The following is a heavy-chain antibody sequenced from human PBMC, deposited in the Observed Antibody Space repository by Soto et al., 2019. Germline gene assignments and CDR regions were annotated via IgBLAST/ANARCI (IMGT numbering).Heavy chain of an antibody. CDR3: GKGGFGEFLDYFDY. V-gene: IGHV3-48*04. D-gene: IGHD3-10*01. J-gene: IGHJ4*02. CDR2: ISSSSSTI. Sequence: GGSLRLSCAASGFTFSSYSMNWVRQAPGKGLEWVSYISSSSSTIYYADSVKGRFTISRDNAKNSLYLQMNSLRVEDTALYYCGKGGFGEFLDYFDYWGQGTQVTVSS. CDR1: GFTFSSYS.